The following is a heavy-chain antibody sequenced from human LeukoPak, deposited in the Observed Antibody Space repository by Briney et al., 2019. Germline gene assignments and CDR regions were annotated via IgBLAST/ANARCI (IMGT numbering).Heavy chain of an antibody. CDR2: IYSSGST. V-gene: IGHV4-4*07. CDR3: ARVLPIEPVTSYYFDY. Sequence: NASETLSLTCTVSGGSISNYYWSWIRQPAGKGLEWIGRIYSSGSTNYNPSLKSRVTMSVDTSKNQFSLKLSSVTAADTAVYYCARVLPIEPVTSYYFDYWGQGTLVTVSS. D-gene: IGHD1-1*01. CDR1: GGSISNYY. J-gene: IGHJ4*02.